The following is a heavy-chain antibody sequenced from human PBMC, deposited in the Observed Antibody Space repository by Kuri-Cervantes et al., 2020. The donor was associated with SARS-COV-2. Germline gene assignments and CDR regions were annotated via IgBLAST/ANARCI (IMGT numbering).Heavy chain of an antibody. D-gene: IGHD3-10*01. V-gene: IGHV1-2*04. Sequence: ASVKVSCKASGYIFSDYYMYWVRQAPGQGLEWMGWINPNSGGTNYAQKFQGWVTMTRDTSSTGYMELSRLRSDDTAVYYCARGMVRGLIQSYYYGMDVWGQGTTVTVSS. J-gene: IGHJ6*02. CDR1: GYIFSDYY. CDR2: INPNSGGT. CDR3: ARGMVRGLIQSYYYGMDV.